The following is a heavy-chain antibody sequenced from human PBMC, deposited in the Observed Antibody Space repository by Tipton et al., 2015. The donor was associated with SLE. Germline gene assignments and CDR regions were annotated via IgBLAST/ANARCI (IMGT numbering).Heavy chain of an antibody. CDR1: GNNFANYW. CDR3: ARRHYSGSGASDY. Sequence: QLVQSGAELRKPGESLKISCQDSGNNFANYWLGWVRQMPGKGLEWVGIFHPADSDVKYSPSFQGRVTISADTSISTAYLQWRSLQASDTAMYYCARRHYSGSGASDYWGLGTLVTVSS. J-gene: IGHJ4*02. CDR2: FHPADSDV. V-gene: IGHV5-51*03. D-gene: IGHD3-10*01.